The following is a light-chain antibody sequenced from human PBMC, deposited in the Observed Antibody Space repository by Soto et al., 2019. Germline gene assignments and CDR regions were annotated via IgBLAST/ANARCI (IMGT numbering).Light chain of an antibody. J-gene: IGLJ3*02. CDR1: SSNIGAGYD. CDR3: QSYDSSLSGWV. CDR2: GNS. V-gene: IGLV1-40*01. Sequence: QSVLTQPPSVSGAPGQRVTISCTGSSSNIGAGYDVHWYQQLPGTAPKLLISGNSNRPSGVPDRFSGSKSGTSASLAITGLQAEDEADYYSQSYDSSLSGWVFGGGTKPTVL.